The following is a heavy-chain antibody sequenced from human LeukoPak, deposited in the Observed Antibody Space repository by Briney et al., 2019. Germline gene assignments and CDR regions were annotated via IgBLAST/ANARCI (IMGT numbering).Heavy chain of an antibody. D-gene: IGHD5-18*01. J-gene: IGHJ4*02. CDR3: ARVLSGSWLWF. V-gene: IGHV1-69*04. CDR2: IIPTLEIA. Sequence: ASVKVSCKASGGTGSSYAITWVRQAPGQGLEWMGRIIPTLEIANYAQKFQGRVTITADKSTSTAYMELSSLRPEDTAVYYCARVLSGSWLWFWGQGTLVTVSS. CDR1: GGTGSSYA.